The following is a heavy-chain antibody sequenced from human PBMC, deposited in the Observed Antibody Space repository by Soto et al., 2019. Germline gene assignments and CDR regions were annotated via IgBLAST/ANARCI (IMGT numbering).Heavy chain of an antibody. Sequence: SVKVSCKASGGTFSSYAISWVRQAPGQGLEWMGGIIPIFGTANYAQKFQGRVTITADKSTSTAYMELSSLRSEDTAVYYCASFYDSSGYYPPPFDYWGQGTLLTVSS. CDR1: GGTFSSYA. J-gene: IGHJ4*02. V-gene: IGHV1-69*06. CDR3: ASFYDSSGYYPPPFDY. D-gene: IGHD3-22*01. CDR2: IIPIFGTA.